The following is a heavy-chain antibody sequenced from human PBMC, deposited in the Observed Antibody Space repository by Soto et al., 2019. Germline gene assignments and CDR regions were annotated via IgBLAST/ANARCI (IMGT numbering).Heavy chain of an antibody. CDR1: GYTFTGYF. J-gene: IGHJ5*02. Sequence: ASVKVSCKASGYTFTGYFMHWVRQAPGQGLEWMGWINPYSGGADYAQSFQGRVTMTRDTPISTVYMELSRLRFDDTAVYYCARVIRGAYYNSPLDTWGQGTVVTVSS. V-gene: IGHV1-2*02. CDR2: INPYSGGA. CDR3: ARVIRGAYYNSPLDT. D-gene: IGHD3-10*01.